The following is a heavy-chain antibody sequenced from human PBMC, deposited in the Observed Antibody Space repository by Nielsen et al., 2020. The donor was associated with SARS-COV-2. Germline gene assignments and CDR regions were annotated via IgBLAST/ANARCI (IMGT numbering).Heavy chain of an antibody. CDR2: MYYSGST. CDR3: AGAKGYCSGGSCYNWFDP. CDR1: GGSISSSSYY. J-gene: IGHJ5*02. Sequence: SETLSLTCTVSGGSISSSSYYWGWIRQPPGRGLEWIGTMYYSGSTYYNSSLKSRVTISLDTSRNQFSLKLNSVTAADTAVYYCAGAKGYCSGGSCYNWFDPWGQGTLVTASS. V-gene: IGHV4-39*01. D-gene: IGHD2-15*01.